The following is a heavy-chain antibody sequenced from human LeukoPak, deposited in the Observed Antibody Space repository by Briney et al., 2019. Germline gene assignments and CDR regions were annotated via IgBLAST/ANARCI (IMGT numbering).Heavy chain of an antibody. D-gene: IGHD6-19*01. CDR1: GFTFDRYT. CDR3: AKEHSSGWPKLDS. Sequence: GESLRLSCAASGFTFDRYTIHWVRQAPGKGLEWVSLIGRRDNNRYYADSVRGRFTISRDSSKNSLYLQMNSLRTEDTALYYCAKEHSSGWPKLDSWGRGTLVTVSS. J-gene: IGHJ4*02. CDR2: IGRRDNNR. V-gene: IGHV3-43*01.